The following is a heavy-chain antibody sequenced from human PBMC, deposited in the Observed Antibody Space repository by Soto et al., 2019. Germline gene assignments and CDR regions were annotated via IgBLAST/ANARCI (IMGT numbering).Heavy chain of an antibody. CDR1: GFTFSSYE. CDR3: ARDFYGSGLYYYYYYGMDV. V-gene: IGHV3-48*03. D-gene: IGHD3-10*01. CDR2: ISSSGSTI. Sequence: PGGSLRLSCAASGFTFSSYEMNWVRQAPGKGLEWVSYISSSGSTIYYADSVKGRFTISRDNAKNSLYLQMNSLRAEDTAVYYCARDFYGSGLYYYYYYGMDVWGQGTTVTVSS. J-gene: IGHJ6*02.